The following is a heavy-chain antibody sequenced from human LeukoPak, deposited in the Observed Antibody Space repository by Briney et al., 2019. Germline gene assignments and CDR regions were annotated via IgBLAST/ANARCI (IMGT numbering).Heavy chain of an antibody. CDR1: GLAFNSFD. J-gene: IGHJ4*02. Sequence: GGSLRLSCTTSGLAFNSFDMHWVRQAPGKGLEWVAVISYDGSNKYYADSVKGRFTISRDNSKNTLYLQMNSLRAEDTAVYYCAKAGSPGYSYGWEGGYFDYWGQGTLVTVSS. D-gene: IGHD5-18*01. V-gene: IGHV3-30*18. CDR2: ISYDGSNK. CDR3: AKAGSPGYSYGWEGGYFDY.